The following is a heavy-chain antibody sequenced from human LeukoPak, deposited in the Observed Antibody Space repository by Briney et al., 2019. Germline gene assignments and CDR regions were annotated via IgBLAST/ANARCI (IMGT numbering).Heavy chain of an antibody. CDR3: ARARPFTMIVVAPPNDAFDI. D-gene: IGHD3-22*01. Sequence: PSETLSLTCALSGGSLTSGGYSWSWIRQPPGKGLEWIGYIYHSGSTYYNPSLKSRVTISVDRSKNQFSLKLSSVTAADTAVYYCARARPFTMIVVAPPNDAFDIWGQGTMVTVSS. CDR2: IYHSGST. V-gene: IGHV4-30-2*01. CDR1: GGSLTSGGYS. J-gene: IGHJ3*02.